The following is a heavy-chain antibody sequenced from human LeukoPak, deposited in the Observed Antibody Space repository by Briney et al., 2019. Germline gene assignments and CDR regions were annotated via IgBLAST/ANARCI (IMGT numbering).Heavy chain of an antibody. CDR2: VSGSGRNT. CDR1: GFTFSNYA. D-gene: IGHD1-26*01. CDR3: ARGSRSPSGTYHYYFDY. Sequence: GGSLRLSCAGSGFTFSNYAMTWVRQAPGKGLEWVSSVSGSGRNTFYPDSVEGRFTISRDNSKNTLYLQMNSLRAEDTAVYYCARGSRSPSGTYHYYFDYWGQGTLVTVSS. J-gene: IGHJ4*02. V-gene: IGHV3-23*01.